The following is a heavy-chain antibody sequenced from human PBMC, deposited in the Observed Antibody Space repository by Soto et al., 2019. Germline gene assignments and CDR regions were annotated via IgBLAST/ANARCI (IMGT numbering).Heavy chain of an antibody. CDR1: GFTVSSNY. J-gene: IGHJ4*02. D-gene: IGHD1-1*01. CDR2: LYSGGST. Sequence: EVQLVESGGGLIQPGGSLRLSCAVSGFTVSSNYMSWVRQAPGKGLEWVSVLYSGGSTYYADSVKGRFNISRDNSKNTGYLQMNILRAEDTAVYYCARQLGRNRGFDNWGQGTLVIVSS. CDR3: ARQLGRNRGFDN. V-gene: IGHV3-53*01.